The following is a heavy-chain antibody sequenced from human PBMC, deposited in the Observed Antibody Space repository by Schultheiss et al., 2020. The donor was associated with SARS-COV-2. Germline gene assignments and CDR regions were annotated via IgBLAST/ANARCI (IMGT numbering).Heavy chain of an antibody. CDR2: ISYDGSNK. J-gene: IGHJ4*02. V-gene: IGHV3-30*03. CDR1: GFTFSDYY. CDR3: ARGGSYGELLWYFDY. D-gene: IGHD4-17*01. Sequence: GGSLRLSCAASGFTFSDYYMSWIRQAPGKGLEWVAVISYDGSNKYYADSVKGRFTISRDNSKNTLYLQMNSLRAEDTAVYYCARGGSYGELLWYFDYWGQGTLVTVSS.